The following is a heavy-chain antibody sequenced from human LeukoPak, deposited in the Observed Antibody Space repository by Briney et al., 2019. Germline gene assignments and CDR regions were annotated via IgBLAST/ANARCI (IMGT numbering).Heavy chain of an antibody. CDR3: AKEGYCSGGSCYGLDY. CDR2: ISYDRSNK. Sequence: GGSLRLSCAASGFTFSNYGMHWVRQAPGKGLEWVAVISYDRSNKYYADSVKGRFTISRDNSKNTLYLQMNSLRAEDTAVYYCAKEGYCSGGSCYGLDYWGQGALVTVSS. CDR1: GFTFSNYG. D-gene: IGHD2-15*01. J-gene: IGHJ4*02. V-gene: IGHV3-30*18.